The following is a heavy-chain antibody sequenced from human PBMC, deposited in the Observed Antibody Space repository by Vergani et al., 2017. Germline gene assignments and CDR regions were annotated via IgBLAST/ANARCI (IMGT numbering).Heavy chain of an antibody. CDR3: ARSTVAGTPDFDY. V-gene: IGHV4-39*01. CDR1: GGSISSSSYY. CDR2: IYYSGST. D-gene: IGHD6-19*01. J-gene: IGHJ4*02. Sequence: QLQLQESGPGLVKPSETLSLTCTVSGGSISSSSYYWGWIRQPPGKGLEWIGSIYYSGSTYYNPSLKSRVTISVDTSKNQFSLKLSSVTAADTVVYYCARSTVAGTPDFDYWGQGTLVTVSS.